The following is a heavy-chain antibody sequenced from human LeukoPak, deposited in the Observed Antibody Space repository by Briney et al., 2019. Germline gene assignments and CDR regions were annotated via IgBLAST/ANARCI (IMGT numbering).Heavy chain of an antibody. CDR2: ARNKANRNTT. CDR3: ARGGYYYDGSGYFDY. CDR1: GFTFSDHY. D-gene: IGHD3-22*01. V-gene: IGHV3-72*01. Sequence: PGGSLRLSWAASGFTFSDHYMDCARQPPRNGLEWVGRARNKANRNTTESAASVKGRFPISRDDSKNSLYLQMNSLKTENTAVYYWARGGYYYDGSGYFDYWGQGTLVTVSS. J-gene: IGHJ4*02.